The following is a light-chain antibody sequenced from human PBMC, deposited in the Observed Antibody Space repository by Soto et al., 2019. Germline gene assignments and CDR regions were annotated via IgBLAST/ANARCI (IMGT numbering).Light chain of an antibody. CDR2: DVS. Sequence: QSALTQPRSVSGSPGQSVTISCTGTSSDVGGYNYVSWYQQHPGKAPKLMIYDVSKRPSGVPDRFSGSKSGNTASLTISGLQAEDEADYYCCSYAVSYTLAVFGGGTQLTVL. CDR1: SSDVGGYNY. V-gene: IGLV2-11*01. CDR3: CSYAVSYTLAV. J-gene: IGLJ7*01.